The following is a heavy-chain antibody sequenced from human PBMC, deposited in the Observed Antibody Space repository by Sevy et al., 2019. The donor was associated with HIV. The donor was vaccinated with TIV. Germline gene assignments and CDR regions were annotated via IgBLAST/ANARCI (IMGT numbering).Heavy chain of an antibody. V-gene: IGHV4-59*01. CDR2: ISYSGST. D-gene: IGHD1-20*01. CDR3: ARSLVITGTFDY. CDR1: GGSISGYY. J-gene: IGHJ4*02. Sequence: SETLSLTCTVSGGSISGYYWSWIRQPPGKGLEWIGYISYSGSTNYNPSLKSRVTISVDMSKNEFSLKLSSVTAADTAVYYCARSLVITGTFDYWGQGTLVTVSS.